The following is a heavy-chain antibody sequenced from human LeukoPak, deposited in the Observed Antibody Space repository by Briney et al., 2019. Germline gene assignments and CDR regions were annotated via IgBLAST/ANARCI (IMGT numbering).Heavy chain of an antibody. CDR1: GFTFRDYS. CDR3: ASRTTGGAFDI. D-gene: IGHD2/OR15-2a*01. Sequence: GGSQRLSCAASGFTFRDYSMHWVRQAPGKGLEWVSYISSSSSPIYYADSVKGRFTISRDNAKNSLYLQMNSLRAEDTAVYYCASRTTGGAFDIWGQGTMVSVSS. V-gene: IGHV3-48*01. J-gene: IGHJ3*02. CDR2: ISSSSSPI.